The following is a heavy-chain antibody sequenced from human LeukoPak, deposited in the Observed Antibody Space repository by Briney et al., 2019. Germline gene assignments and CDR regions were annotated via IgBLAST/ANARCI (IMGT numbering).Heavy chain of an antibody. CDR3: AKGFDCRGGSCYGHAFDI. V-gene: IGHV3-23*01. D-gene: IGHD2-15*01. J-gene: IGHJ3*02. CDR2: ISGSGGST. Sequence: PGGSLRLSCAASGFAFSSYALRWVRQAPGKGLEWVSAISGSGGSTYYADSVKGRFTISRDNSKNTLYLQMNSLRAEDTAVYYCAKGFDCRGGSCYGHAFDIWGQGTMVTVSS. CDR1: GFAFSSYA.